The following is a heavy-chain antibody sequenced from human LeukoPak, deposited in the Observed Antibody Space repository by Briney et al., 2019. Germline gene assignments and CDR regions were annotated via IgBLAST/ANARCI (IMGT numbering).Heavy chain of an antibody. CDR3: SRDLSWSFDY. Sequence: GGSLRLSCAASGFTFSSYSMSWVRQAPGKGLEWVGFIRSKAYGGTTEYAASVEGRFTISRDDSKSIAYLQMNSPKTEDTAVYYCSRDLSWSFDYWGQGTLVTVTS. V-gene: IGHV3-49*04. CDR2: IRSKAYGGTT. CDR1: GFTFSSYS. D-gene: IGHD6-13*01. J-gene: IGHJ4*02.